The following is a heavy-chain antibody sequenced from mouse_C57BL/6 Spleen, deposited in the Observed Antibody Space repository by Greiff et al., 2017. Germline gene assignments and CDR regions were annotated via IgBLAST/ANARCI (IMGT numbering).Heavy chain of an antibody. V-gene: IGHV1-69*01. J-gene: IGHJ4*01. CDR1: GYTFTSYW. D-gene: IGHD6-2*01. Sequence: QVQLQQPGAELVMPGASVKLSCKASGYTFTSYWMHWVKQRPGQGLEWIGEIDPSDSYTNYNQKFKGKSTLTVDKSSSTAYLQLSSLTSEDSAVYYCASHSLYAMDYWGQGTSVTVSS. CDR3: ASHSLYAMDY. CDR2: IDPSDSYT.